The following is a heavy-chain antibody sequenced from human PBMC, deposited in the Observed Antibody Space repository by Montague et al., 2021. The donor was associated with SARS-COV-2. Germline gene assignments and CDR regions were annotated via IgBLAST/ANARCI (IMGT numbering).Heavy chain of an antibody. CDR1: GFTFSSYA. J-gene: IGHJ6*02. CDR2: ISYDGSNK. V-gene: IGHV3-30*04. D-gene: IGHD3-16*01. CDR3: ARESFYTYGMDI. Sequence: SLRLSCAASGFTFSSYAMHWVRQAPGKGLEWVAVISYDGSNKYYADSVKGRFTISRDNSKNTLYLQMNSLRAEDTAVYYCARESFYTYGMDIWGQGTTVTVSS.